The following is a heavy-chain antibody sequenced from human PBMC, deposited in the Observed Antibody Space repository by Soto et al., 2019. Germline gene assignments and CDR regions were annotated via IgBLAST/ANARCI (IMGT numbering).Heavy chain of an antibody. Sequence: QVQLVQSGAEVKKPGASVKVSCKASGYTFTSYAMHWVRQAPGQRLEWMGWINAGNGNTKYSQKFQGRVTITRDTSASTDYMELSSLRSEDTAVYYCASNILTGYYNPPYSWGQGTLVTVSS. V-gene: IGHV1-3*01. CDR2: INAGNGNT. D-gene: IGHD3-9*01. J-gene: IGHJ4*02. CDR1: GYTFTSYA. CDR3: ASNILTGYYNPPYS.